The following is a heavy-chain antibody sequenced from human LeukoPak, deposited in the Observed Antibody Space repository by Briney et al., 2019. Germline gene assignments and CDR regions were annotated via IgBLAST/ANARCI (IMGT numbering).Heavy chain of an antibody. Sequence: GGSLRLSCAASGFTFSSYWMTWVRQAPGKGLEWVSAISGSGGSTYYADSVKGRFTIPRDNSKNTLYLQMNSLRAEDTAVYYCAKARITMVRGAYPYWGQGTLVTVSS. CDR1: GFTFSSYW. D-gene: IGHD3-10*01. CDR3: AKARITMVRGAYPY. CDR2: ISGSGGST. V-gene: IGHV3-23*01. J-gene: IGHJ4*02.